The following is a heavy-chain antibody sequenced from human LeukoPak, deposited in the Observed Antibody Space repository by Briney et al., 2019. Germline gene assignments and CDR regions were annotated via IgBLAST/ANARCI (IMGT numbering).Heavy chain of an antibody. CDR1: GFTFSSYW. CDR2: IKEDGSEK. J-gene: IGHJ3*02. V-gene: IGHV3-7*01. D-gene: IGHD2-15*01. CDR3: ARDPYDGSGGCYGAFDI. Sequence: PGGSLRLSCAASGFTFSSYWMTWVRQAPGKGLEWVANIKEDGSEKEYGASVRGRFTISRDNAKNSLNLQMDSLRAEDPAVYYCARDPYDGSGGCYGAFDIWGQGTMVTVSS.